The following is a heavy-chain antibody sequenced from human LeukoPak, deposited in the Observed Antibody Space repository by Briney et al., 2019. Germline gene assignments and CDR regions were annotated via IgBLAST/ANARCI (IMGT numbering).Heavy chain of an antibody. CDR3: ARPRGAAAGTFGFDP. J-gene: IGHJ5*02. D-gene: IGHD6-13*01. CDR1: GFTFTSYV. V-gene: IGHV3-30*03. CDR2: ISYDGSNK. Sequence: GGSLRLSCAASGFTFTSYVMHWVRQAPGKGLQWVALISYDGSNKYYADSVKGRFTISRDNSKNTLYLQMNSLRAEDTAVYYCARPRGAAAGTFGFDPWGQGTLVTVSS.